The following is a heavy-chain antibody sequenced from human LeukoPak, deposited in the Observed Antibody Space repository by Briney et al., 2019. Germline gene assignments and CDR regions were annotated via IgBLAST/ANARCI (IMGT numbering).Heavy chain of an antibody. D-gene: IGHD2-15*01. CDR1: GFTFSHYW. V-gene: IGHV3-7*01. CDR3: ARYSYKHDC. Sequence: PGGSLRLSCAASGFTFSHYWMTWVRQAPGKGLEWVANMKEDDSQETYVDSVKGRFAISRDNAKNSLYLQMNNVRAEDTAVYYCARYSYKHDCWGQGTLVTVSS. J-gene: IGHJ4*02. CDR2: MKEDDSQE.